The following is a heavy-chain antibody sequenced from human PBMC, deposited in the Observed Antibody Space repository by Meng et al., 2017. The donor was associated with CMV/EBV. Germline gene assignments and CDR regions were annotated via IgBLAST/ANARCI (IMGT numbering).Heavy chain of an antibody. CDR2: INHSGST. D-gene: IGHD1-26*01. V-gene: IGHV4-34*01. CDR3: ARGGDGGRRTKEWELLGGFDY. CDR1: GGSFSGYY. J-gene: IGHJ4*02. Sequence: SETLSLTCAVYGGSFSGYYWSWIRQPPGKGLEWIGEINHSGSTNYNPSLKSRVTISVDTSKNQFSLKLSSVTAADTAVYYCARGGDGGRRTKEWELLGGFDYWGQGTLVTVSS.